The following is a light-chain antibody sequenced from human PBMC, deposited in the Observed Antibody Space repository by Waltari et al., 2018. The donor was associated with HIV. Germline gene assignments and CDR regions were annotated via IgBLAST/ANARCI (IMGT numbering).Light chain of an antibody. CDR1: SSNIGNNY. J-gene: IGLJ2*01. Sequence: QSVLTQPPSVSAAPGQKITISCSGSSSNIGNNYVSWYQPLPGTAPKLLIYDKHKRPSGIPDRFSGSKSGTSATLGITGLQTGDEADYYCGTWDSSLSAGVFGGGTKVTVL. CDR3: GTWDSSLSAGV. V-gene: IGLV1-51*01. CDR2: DKH.